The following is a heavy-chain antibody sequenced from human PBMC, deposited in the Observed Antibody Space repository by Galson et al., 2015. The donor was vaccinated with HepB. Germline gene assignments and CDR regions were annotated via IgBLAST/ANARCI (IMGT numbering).Heavy chain of an antibody. CDR1: GGSISSSY. D-gene: IGHD3-9*01. J-gene: IGHJ2*01. CDR3: ARVLMTGYYSKWYFDL. CDR2: IYSSGSA. Sequence: TLSLTCTVSGGSISSSYWSWIRQAPGQGLEWIGYIYSSGSANYNPSLKSPVTISLDASKNQFSLKLSSVTAADTAVYYCARVLMTGYYSKWYFDLWGRGILVTVSS. V-gene: IGHV4-59*01.